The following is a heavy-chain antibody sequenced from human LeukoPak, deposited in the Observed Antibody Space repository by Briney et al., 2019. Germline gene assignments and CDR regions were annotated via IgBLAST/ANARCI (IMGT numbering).Heavy chain of an antibody. CDR2: IYYSGST. CDR3: ATGVGDIWFALDS. Sequence: SETLSLTCSVSGGSISTYYWTWIRQPPGKGLEWIGYIYYSGSTNYNPSLKSRVTISLDTSKNQFSLKLSSVTAADTAVYYCATGVGDIWFALDSWGQGTLVSVSS. J-gene: IGHJ4*02. D-gene: IGHD3-9*01. V-gene: IGHV4-59*01. CDR1: GGSISTYY.